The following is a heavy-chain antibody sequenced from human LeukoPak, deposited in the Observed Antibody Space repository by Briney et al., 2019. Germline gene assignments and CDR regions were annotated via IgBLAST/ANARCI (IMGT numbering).Heavy chain of an antibody. V-gene: IGHV3-13*01. CDR3: ARVSPDYGGYFDY. J-gene: IGHJ4*02. CDR1: GFTFSSSD. Sequence: RGSLRLSCAASGFTFSSSDMHWVRQPTGKGLEWVSAIGTIGDTYYPGSVKGRFTISRENAKNSLYLQMNSLRAGDTAVYYCARVSPDYGGYFDYWGQGTLLTVSS. D-gene: IGHD4-23*01. CDR2: IGTIGDT.